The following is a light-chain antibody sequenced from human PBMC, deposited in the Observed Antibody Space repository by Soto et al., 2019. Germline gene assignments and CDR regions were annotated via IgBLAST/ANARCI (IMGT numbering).Light chain of an antibody. Sequence: SARWGDNVNITCRASQNIGNYLSWFQQKPGKAPNLLIYAASSLQSGVPSRFSGSGSGTAFTLTMRSLQPYDFATSYCQQYNTYPLTFGGGTKVDI. J-gene: IGKJ4*01. CDR3: QQYNTYPLT. CDR1: QNIGNY. CDR2: AAS. V-gene: IGKV1-16*01.